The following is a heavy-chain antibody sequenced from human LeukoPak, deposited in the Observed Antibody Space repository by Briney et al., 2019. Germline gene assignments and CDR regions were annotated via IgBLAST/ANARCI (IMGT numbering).Heavy chain of an antibody. Sequence: GGSLRLSCAASGFTFSNAWMSWVRQAPGKGLEWVGRIKSKTDGGTTDYAAPVKGRFTISRDDSKNTLYLQMNSLRAEDTAVYYCARIRGPFDYWGQGTLVTVSS. V-gene: IGHV3-15*01. CDR2: IKSKTDGGTT. J-gene: IGHJ4*02. CDR3: ARIRGPFDY. D-gene: IGHD2/OR15-2a*01. CDR1: GFTFSNAW.